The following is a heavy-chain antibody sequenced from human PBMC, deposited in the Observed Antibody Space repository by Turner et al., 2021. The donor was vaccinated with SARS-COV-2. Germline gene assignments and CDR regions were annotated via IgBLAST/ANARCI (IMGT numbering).Heavy chain of an antibody. Sequence: EVQLVESGGGLVKPGGSLRLSCAASGFTFSSYSMNWVRQAPGKGLEWVSSITSRSSYIYYADSVKGRFTISRDNAKNSLYLKMNSLRAEDTAVYYCAREIVVPAAYGGGFDYWGQGTLVTVSS. V-gene: IGHV3-21*01. J-gene: IGHJ4*02. D-gene: IGHD2-2*01. CDR3: AREIVVPAAYGGGFDY. CDR1: GFTFSSYS. CDR2: ITSRSSYI.